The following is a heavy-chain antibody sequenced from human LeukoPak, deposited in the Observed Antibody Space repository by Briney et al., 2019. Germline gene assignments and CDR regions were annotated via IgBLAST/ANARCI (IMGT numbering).Heavy chain of an antibody. D-gene: IGHD1-26*01. CDR2: INPNSGGT. CDR3: ARDWGGSYPKWNWFDP. CDR1: GYRFTTSY. V-gene: IGHV1-2*02. J-gene: IGHJ5*02. Sequence: ASVKVSCKASGYRFTTSYMHWVRQAPGQGFEWMGVINPNSGGTNYAQKFQGRVTMTRDTSISTAYMELSRLRSDDTAVYYCARDWGGSYPKWNWFDPWGQGTLVTVSS.